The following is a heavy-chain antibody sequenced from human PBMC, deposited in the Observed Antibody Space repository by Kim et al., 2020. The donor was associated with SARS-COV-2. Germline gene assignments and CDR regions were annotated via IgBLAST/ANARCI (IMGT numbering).Heavy chain of an antibody. V-gene: IGHV1-2*04. CDR3: ARVRADMVRGVIAIYYFDY. CDR1: GYTFTGYY. Sequence: ASVKVSCKASGYTFTGYYMHWVLQAPGQGLEWMGWINPNSGGTNYAQKFQGWVTMTRDTSISTAYMELSRLRSDDTAVYYCARVRADMVRGVIAIYYFDYWGQGTLVTVSS. CDR2: INPNSGGT. J-gene: IGHJ4*02. D-gene: IGHD3-10*01.